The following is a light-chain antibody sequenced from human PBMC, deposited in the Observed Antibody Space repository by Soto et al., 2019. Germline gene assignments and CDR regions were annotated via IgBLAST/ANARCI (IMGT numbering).Light chain of an antibody. V-gene: IGKV3-15*01. J-gene: IGKJ1*01. CDR3: QQYNNWPPWT. CDR2: SAF. CDR1: QSISNN. Sequence: EIVLTQSPATLSVSPGERATLSCRASQSISNNLAWYQQKPGQAPRLVIYSAFTRATGIPARFSGSGSGTESTLTISSLQSEDFAVYYCQQYNNWPPWTFGQGTKVEIK.